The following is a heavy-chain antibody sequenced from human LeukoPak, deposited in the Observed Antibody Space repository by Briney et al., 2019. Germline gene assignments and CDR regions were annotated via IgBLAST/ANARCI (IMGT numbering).Heavy chain of an antibody. CDR2: INSDGSST. V-gene: IGHV3-74*01. D-gene: IGHD3-10*01. Sequence: GGSLRLSCAASGFTFSSDWMHWVRQAPGKGLVWVSRINSDGSSTTYADSVKGRFTISRVNAKNTLYLQMNSLRAEDTAVYYCARSGYYGDDAFDIWGQGTMVTVSS. CDR1: GFTFSSDW. J-gene: IGHJ3*02. CDR3: ARSGYYGDDAFDI.